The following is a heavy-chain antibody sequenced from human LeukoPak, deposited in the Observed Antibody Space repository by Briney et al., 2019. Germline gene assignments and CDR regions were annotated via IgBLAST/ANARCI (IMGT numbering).Heavy chain of an antibody. CDR3: ARDERESHYYDSSGYYYDGFR. Sequence: GGSLRLSCAASGFTFSSYAMHWVRQAPGKGLEWVAVISYDGSNKYYADSVKGRFTISRDNSKNTLYLQMNSLRAEDTAVYYCARDERESHYYDSSGYYYDGFRWGQGTLVTVSS. CDR2: ISYDGSNK. J-gene: IGHJ4*02. V-gene: IGHV3-30-3*01. CDR1: GFTFSSYA. D-gene: IGHD3-22*01.